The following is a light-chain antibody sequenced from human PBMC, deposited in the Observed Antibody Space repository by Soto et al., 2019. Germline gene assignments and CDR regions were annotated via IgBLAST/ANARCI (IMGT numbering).Light chain of an antibody. V-gene: IGLV1-47*01. Sequence: QAVLTQPPSASGNPGQRVTISCSGSTSNLGSNFIYWYQQLPGAAPKLLISRNNQRPSGVPDRFSGSKSGTSASLAISGLRSEDEAVYHCASWDDSLSGVVFGGRTKLTVL. CDR2: RNN. J-gene: IGLJ3*02. CDR3: ASWDDSLSGVV. CDR1: TSNLGSNF.